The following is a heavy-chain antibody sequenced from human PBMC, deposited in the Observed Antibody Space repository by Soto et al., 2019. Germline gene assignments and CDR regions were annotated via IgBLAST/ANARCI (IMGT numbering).Heavy chain of an antibody. CDR3: ARGILRYFDWSLGMDV. Sequence: SVKVSCKASGGTFSSYAISWVRQAPGQGLEWMGGIIPIFGTANYAQKFQGRVTVTADESTRTAYMELSSLRSEDTAVYYCARGILRYFDWSLGMDVWGQGTTVTVSS. CDR1: GGTFSSYA. J-gene: IGHJ6*02. CDR2: IIPIFGTA. D-gene: IGHD3-9*01. V-gene: IGHV1-69*13.